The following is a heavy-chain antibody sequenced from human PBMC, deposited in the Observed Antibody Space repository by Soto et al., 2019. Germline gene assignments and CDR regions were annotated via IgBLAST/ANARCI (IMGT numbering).Heavy chain of an antibody. CDR1: GFTFSSFA. J-gene: IGHJ5*01. V-gene: IGHV3-23*01. CDR3: AKDAGQADYVRWFDS. CDR2: ITASGGRT. D-gene: IGHD4-17*01. Sequence: EVHLLESGGGLVQPGGSLRLSCTASGFTFSSFAMTWVRQAPGRGLEGVSGITASGGRTYYADSVKGRFTISRDNSKSTLYLQKTSLRAEDTAVYYCAKDAGQADYVRWFDSWGQGTLVTVSS.